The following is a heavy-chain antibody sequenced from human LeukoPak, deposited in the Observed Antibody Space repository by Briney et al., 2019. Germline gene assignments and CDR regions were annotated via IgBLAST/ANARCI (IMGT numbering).Heavy chain of an antibody. CDR1: GYTFTSYG. V-gene: IGHV1-18*01. CDR2: ISAYNGNT. J-gene: IGHJ4*02. Sequence: ASVKVSCKASGYTFTSYGISWVRQAPGQGLEWMGWISAYNGNTNYAQKFQGRVTMTTDTSTSTAYMELRSLRSDDTAVYYCARVDIVVVVAATPQGHLSDYWGQGTLVTVSS. D-gene: IGHD2-15*01. CDR3: ARVDIVVVVAATPQGHLSDY.